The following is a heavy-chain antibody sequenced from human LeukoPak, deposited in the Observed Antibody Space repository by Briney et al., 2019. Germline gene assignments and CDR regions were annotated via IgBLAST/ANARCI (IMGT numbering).Heavy chain of an antibody. V-gene: IGHV4-59*12. J-gene: IGHJ4*02. CDR1: GASISSYY. CDR3: ASRGIAAAVY. Sequence: SETLSLTCTVSGASISSYYWSWIRQPPGKGLEWIGYIYYSGSTNCNPSLKSRVSLSVDTSKSQFSLKLSSVTAADTAVYYCASRGIAAAVYWGQGTLVTVSS. D-gene: IGHD6-13*01. CDR2: IYYSGST.